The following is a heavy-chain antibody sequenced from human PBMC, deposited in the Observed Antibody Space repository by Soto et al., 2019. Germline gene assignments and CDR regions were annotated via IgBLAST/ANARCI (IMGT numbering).Heavy chain of an antibody. Sequence: GESLKISCKGSGYSFTSYWIGWVRQMPGKGLEWMGIIYPGDSDTRYSPSFQGQVTISADKSISTAYLQWSSLKASDTAMYYCARRGTSGYIDYYYYMDVWGKGTTVNVSS. J-gene: IGHJ6*03. CDR1: GYSFTSYW. V-gene: IGHV5-51*01. CDR3: ARRGTSGYIDYYYYMDV. D-gene: IGHD3-22*01. CDR2: IYPGDSDT.